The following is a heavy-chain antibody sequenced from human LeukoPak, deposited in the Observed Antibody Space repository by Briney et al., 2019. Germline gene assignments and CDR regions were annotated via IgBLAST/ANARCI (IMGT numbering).Heavy chain of an antibody. J-gene: IGHJ4*02. D-gene: IGHD2-21*02. V-gene: IGHV3-30-3*01. Sequence: PGGSLRLSCAASGFTLSSYAMHWVRQAPGKGLGWVAFISYDGSNKYYADSVEGRFTITRDNSKNTLYLQMNSLRADDTAVYYCARDGDWGGDCYQDYWGQGTLVTVSS. CDR2: ISYDGSNK. CDR3: ARDGDWGGDCYQDY. CDR1: GFTLSSYA.